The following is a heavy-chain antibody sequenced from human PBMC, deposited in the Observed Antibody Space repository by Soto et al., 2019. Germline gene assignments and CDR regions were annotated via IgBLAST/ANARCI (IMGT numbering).Heavy chain of an antibody. D-gene: IGHD6-19*01. V-gene: IGHV3-9*01. CDR1: GFTFDDYA. CDR2: ISWNSGSI. CDR3: AKVHSSGWFDNIDY. J-gene: IGHJ4*02. Sequence: EVQLVESGGGLVQPGRSLRLSCAASGFTFDDYAMHWVRQAPGKGLEWVSGISWNSGSIGYADSVKGRFTISRDNAKNSLYLQMNSLRAEDTALYYCAKVHSSGWFDNIDYWGQGTLVTVSS.